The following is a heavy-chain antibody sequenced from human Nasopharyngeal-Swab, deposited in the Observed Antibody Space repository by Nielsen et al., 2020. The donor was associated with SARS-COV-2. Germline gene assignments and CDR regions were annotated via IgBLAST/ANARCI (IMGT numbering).Heavy chain of an antibody. J-gene: IGHJ3*02. Sequence: SLKISCAASGFGFSNYEMNWVRQAPGKGLEWISYISTTTATIYYADSVKGRFTISRDNAKNSLYLQMNSLRAEDTAVYYCAREVPYSGHDDAFDIWGQGTMVTVSA. CDR2: ISTTTATI. CDR1: GFGFSNYE. D-gene: IGHD5-12*01. V-gene: IGHV3-48*03. CDR3: AREVPYSGHDDAFDI.